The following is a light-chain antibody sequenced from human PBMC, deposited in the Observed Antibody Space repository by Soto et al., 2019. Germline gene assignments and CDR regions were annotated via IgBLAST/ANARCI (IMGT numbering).Light chain of an antibody. Sequence: DIQMTHSPSTLSASVGDRVTITCRASEFISSWLAWYQQKPGKAPKLLIYDTSTLASGVPSRFSSSGSGTDFTLTISSLQPDDFATYYCQQYNTFSWTFGPGTKVDIK. CDR1: EFISSW. CDR3: QQYNTFSWT. J-gene: IGKJ1*01. V-gene: IGKV1-5*01. CDR2: DTS.